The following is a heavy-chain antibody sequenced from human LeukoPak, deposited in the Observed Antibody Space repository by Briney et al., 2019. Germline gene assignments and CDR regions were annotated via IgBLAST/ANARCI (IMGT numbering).Heavy chain of an antibody. J-gene: IGHJ3*02. CDR3: ARNSSGFKLGDAFDI. V-gene: IGHV3-23*01. D-gene: IGHD3-22*01. CDR1: GFTFSSYA. Sequence: GGSLRLSCAASGFTFSSYAMTWVRQAPGKGLEWISAISGSAYSTSYADSVKGRFTISRDNSKNTLYLQMNSLRAEDTAVYYCARNSSGFKLGDAFDIWGQGTMVSVSS. CDR2: ISGSAYST.